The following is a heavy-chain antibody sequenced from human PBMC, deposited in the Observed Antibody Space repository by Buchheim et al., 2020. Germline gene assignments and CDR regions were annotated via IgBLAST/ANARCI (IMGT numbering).Heavy chain of an antibody. CDR1: GYSFTSYW. CDR3: ARLYIAAAGTIRYYGMDV. V-gene: IGHV5-10-1*03. Sequence: EVQLVQSGAEVKKPGESLRISCTGSGYSFTSYWISWVRQMPGKGLEWMWRIDPSDSYTNYSPSFQGHVTISADKSISTAYPQWSSLKASDTAMYYCARLYIAAAGTIRYYGMDVWGQGTT. D-gene: IGHD6-13*01. CDR2: IDPSDSYT. J-gene: IGHJ6*02.